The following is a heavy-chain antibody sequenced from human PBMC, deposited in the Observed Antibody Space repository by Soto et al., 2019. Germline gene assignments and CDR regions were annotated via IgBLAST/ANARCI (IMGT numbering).Heavy chain of an antibody. D-gene: IGHD1-26*01. Sequence: KPVGSLRLSCAAAGFTFSDHYMSWIRQAPGKGLEWISYMTRSGSSSSYADSVKGRFTISRGNAKNSLYLQMNSLRGDDTAVYYCARWLSGNYFAFELWVQGTMVTVSS. CDR1: GFTFSDHY. CDR3: ARWLSGNYFAFEL. V-gene: IGHV3-11*01. CDR2: MTRSGSSS. J-gene: IGHJ3*01.